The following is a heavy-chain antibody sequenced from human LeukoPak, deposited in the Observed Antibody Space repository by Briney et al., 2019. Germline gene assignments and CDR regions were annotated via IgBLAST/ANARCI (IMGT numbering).Heavy chain of an antibody. Sequence: GGSLRLSCAASGFSFGSKAMSWVCQAPGKGLEWVSAISGTGGSIYYADSVKGRFTISRDNSKSTLYLQMNSLRAEDTAIYYCAKGMGGLPTCMDVWGKGTTVTVSS. J-gene: IGHJ6*03. V-gene: IGHV3-23*01. D-gene: IGHD3-16*01. CDR2: ISGTGGSI. CDR3: AKGMGGLPTCMDV. CDR1: GFSFGSKA.